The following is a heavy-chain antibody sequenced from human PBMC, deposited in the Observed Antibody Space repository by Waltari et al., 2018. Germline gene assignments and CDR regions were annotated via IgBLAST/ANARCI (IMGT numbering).Heavy chain of an antibody. CDR2: IYHSGNT. J-gene: IGHJ4*02. D-gene: IGHD5-12*01. CDR3: ASGERRDGYDYRYFDY. Sequence: QVQLQESGPGLVKPSETLSLTCTVSGDSINDYYWSWIRQSPGKGLEWIGDYIYHSGNTYYNPSLKSRVTILVDTPKNQFSLKLSSVTAADTAVYYCASGERRDGYDYRYFDYWGQGTLVTVSS. CDR1: GDSINDYY. V-gene: IGHV4-59*01.